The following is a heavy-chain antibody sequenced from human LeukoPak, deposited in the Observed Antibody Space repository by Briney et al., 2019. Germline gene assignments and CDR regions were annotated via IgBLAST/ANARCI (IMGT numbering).Heavy chain of an antibody. CDR2: ISSSSSYI. Sequence: GGSLRLSCAASGFTFSSYSMNWVRQAPGKGLEWVSSISSSSSYIYYADSVKGRFTISRDNAKNSLYLQMNSLRAEDTAVYYCARDVPEYDFWSGYSVGYWFDPWGQGTLVTVSS. CDR3: ARDVPEYDFWSGYSVGYWFDP. J-gene: IGHJ5*02. D-gene: IGHD3-3*01. V-gene: IGHV3-21*01. CDR1: GFTFSSYS.